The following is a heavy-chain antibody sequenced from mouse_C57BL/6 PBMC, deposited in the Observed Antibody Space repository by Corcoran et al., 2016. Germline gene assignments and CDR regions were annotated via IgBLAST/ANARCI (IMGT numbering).Heavy chain of an antibody. J-gene: IGHJ4*01. V-gene: IGHV9-3*01. CDR2: INTYSGVP. Sequence: QIQLVQSGPELKKPGETVKISCKASGYTFTTYGMSWVKQAPGKGLKWMGWINTYSGVPIYADDFKGRFAFSLETPASTAYLQINNLKNEDTATYFCARGTTGTDYTMDYWGQGTSVTVSS. D-gene: IGHD1-1*01. CDR1: GYTFTTYG. CDR3: ARGTTGTDYTMDY.